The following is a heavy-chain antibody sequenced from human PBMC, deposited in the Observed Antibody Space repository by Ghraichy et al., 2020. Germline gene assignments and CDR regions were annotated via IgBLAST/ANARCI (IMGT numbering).Heavy chain of an antibody. Sequence: GGSLRLSCAASGFTFSSYSMNWVRQAPGKGLEWVSSISSSSSYIYYADSVKGRFTISRDNAKNSLYLQMNSLRAEDTAVYYCARDPRRGGYSGVDYWGQGTLVTVSS. CDR3: ARDPRRGGYSGVDY. CDR2: ISSSSSYI. D-gene: IGHD1-26*01. V-gene: IGHV3-21*01. CDR1: GFTFSSYS. J-gene: IGHJ4*02.